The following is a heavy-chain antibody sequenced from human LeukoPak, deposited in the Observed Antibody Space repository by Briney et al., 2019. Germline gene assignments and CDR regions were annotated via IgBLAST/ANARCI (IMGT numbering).Heavy chain of an antibody. D-gene: IGHD5-18*01. CDR3: AGGYSYGSTYYYMDV. CDR2: IYYSGST. Sequence: SETLSLTCTVSGGSISSYYWSWIRQPPGKGLEWIGYIYYSGSTNYNPSLKSRVTVSVDTSKNQFSLKLSSVTAADTAVYYCAGGYSYGSTYYYMDVWGKGTTVTISS. CDR1: GGSISSYY. J-gene: IGHJ6*03. V-gene: IGHV4-59*01.